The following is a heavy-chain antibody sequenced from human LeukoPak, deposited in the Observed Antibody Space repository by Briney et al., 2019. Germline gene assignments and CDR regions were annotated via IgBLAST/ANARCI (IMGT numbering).Heavy chain of an antibody. CDR3: AKDDSPFSDYMDV. V-gene: IGHV3-21*01. CDR2: ISRASESI. J-gene: IGHJ6*03. CDR1: GFTFNTYS. D-gene: IGHD3-10*01. Sequence: GGSLRLSCAASGFTFNTYSMSWVRQAPGKGLEWVSIISRASESIFYADSVKGRFTISRDNAKNSLYLQMNGLRAEDTAVYYCAKDDSPFSDYMDVWGKGTTVTISS.